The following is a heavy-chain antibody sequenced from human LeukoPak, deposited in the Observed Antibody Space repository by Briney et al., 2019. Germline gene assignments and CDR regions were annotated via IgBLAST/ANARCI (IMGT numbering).Heavy chain of an antibody. Sequence: GGSLRLSCAASGFILRSYWMSWVRQAPGKGLEWVANIKPDGSDKYYVDSVKGRFTISRDNAKNSLYLQMNSLRAEDTAVYYCARTYSDTWYYWGQGTLVTVSS. CDR2: IKPDGSDK. J-gene: IGHJ4*02. D-gene: IGHD6-13*01. CDR3: ARTYSDTWYY. CDR1: GFILRSYW. V-gene: IGHV3-7*01.